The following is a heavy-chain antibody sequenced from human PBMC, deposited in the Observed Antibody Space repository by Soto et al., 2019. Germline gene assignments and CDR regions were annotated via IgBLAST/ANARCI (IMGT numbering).Heavy chain of an antibody. CDR3: ARVYCSGGSCYSGALDY. CDR2: INPSGGST. D-gene: IGHD2-15*01. J-gene: IGHJ4*02. V-gene: IGHV1-46*03. CDR1: GYTFTSYY. Sequence: ASVKVSCKASGYTFTSYYMHWVRQAPGQGLEWMGIINPSGGSTSYAQKFQGRVTMTRDTSTSTVYMELSSLRSEDTAVYYCARVYCSGGSCYSGALDYWGQGTLVTVSS.